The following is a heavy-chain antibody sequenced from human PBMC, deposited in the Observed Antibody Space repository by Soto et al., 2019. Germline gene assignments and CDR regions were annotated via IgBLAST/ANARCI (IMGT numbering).Heavy chain of an antibody. Sequence: ETLSLTCTVSGGPISSYYWSWIRQPPGKGLEWIGYIYYSGSTNYNPSLKSRVTISVDTSKNQFSLKLSSVTAADTAVYYCARSDSAAGVIWFDYWGQGTLVTVSS. CDR3: ARSDSAAGVIWFDY. D-gene: IGHD6-13*01. J-gene: IGHJ4*02. V-gene: IGHV4-59*08. CDR1: GGPISSYY. CDR2: IYYSGST.